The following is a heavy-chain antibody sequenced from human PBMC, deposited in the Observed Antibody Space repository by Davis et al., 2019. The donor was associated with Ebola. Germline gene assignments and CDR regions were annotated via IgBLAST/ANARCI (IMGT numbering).Heavy chain of an antibody. Sequence: SETLSLTCTVSGGSISSGDYYWSWIRQPPGKGLEWIGYIYYSGSTYYNPFLKSRVTISVDTSKNQFSLKLSSVTAADTAVYYCASRKDSGYDSLYYYYGMDVWGQGTTVTVSS. V-gene: IGHV4-30-4*01. CDR2: IYYSGST. J-gene: IGHJ6*02. CDR1: GGSISSGDYY. D-gene: IGHD5-12*01. CDR3: ASRKDSGYDSLYYYYGMDV.